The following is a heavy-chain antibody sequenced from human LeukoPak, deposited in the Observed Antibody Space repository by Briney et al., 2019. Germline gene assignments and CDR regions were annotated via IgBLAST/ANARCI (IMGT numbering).Heavy chain of an antibody. V-gene: IGHV1-2*06. D-gene: IGHD6-19*01. CDR1: GYTFTGYY. CDR3: ASAGYSSRWYPTGYFDY. CDR2: INPNSGGT. J-gene: IGHJ4*02. Sequence: ASVKVSCKASGYTFTGYYMHWVRQAPGQGLEWMGRINPNSGGTNYAQKFQGRVTMTRDTSISTAYMELSRLRSDDTAVYYCASAGYSSRWYPTGYFDYWGQGTLVTVSS.